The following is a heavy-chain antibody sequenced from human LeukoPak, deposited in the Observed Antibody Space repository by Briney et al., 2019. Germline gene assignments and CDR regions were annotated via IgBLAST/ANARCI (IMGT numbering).Heavy chain of an antibody. Sequence: GGSLRLSCAASGFTFSSYAMSWVRQAPGKGLEWVSAISGSGGSTYYADSVKGRFTISRDNSKNTLYLQMNSLRAEDTAVYYCAKVVPKAFRIAVAGTPDYWGQGTLVTVSS. D-gene: IGHD6-19*01. V-gene: IGHV3-23*01. CDR3: AKVVPKAFRIAVAGTPDY. CDR1: GFTFSSYA. CDR2: ISGSGGST. J-gene: IGHJ4*02.